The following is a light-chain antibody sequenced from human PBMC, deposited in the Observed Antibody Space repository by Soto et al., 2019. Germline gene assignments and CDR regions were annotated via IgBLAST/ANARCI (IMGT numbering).Light chain of an antibody. Sequence: EIVLTQSPGTLSLSPGERATVSCRASQSVGGSSLAWYQQRPGQAPRLLIYDTSKRATGIPDRFSGSGSGTDFTLTISRLEPEDFAVYYCQQYGSSGTFGQGTKVDIK. CDR3: QQYGSSGT. V-gene: IGKV3-20*01. J-gene: IGKJ1*01. CDR1: QSVGGSS. CDR2: DTS.